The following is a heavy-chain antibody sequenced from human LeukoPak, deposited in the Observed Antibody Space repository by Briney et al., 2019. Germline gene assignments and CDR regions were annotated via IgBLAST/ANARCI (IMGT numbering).Heavy chain of an antibody. D-gene: IGHD3-16*01. Sequence: GGSLRLSCAASGFTFGSYAMTWLRQAPGKGLEWVSSISDSGGRTFYADSVKGRFTISRDNSKNTLYVQMNSLRAEDTAVYYCAKSQFGGVFDGFDIWGQGTMVTVSS. J-gene: IGHJ3*02. CDR1: GFTFGSYA. V-gene: IGHV3-23*01. CDR3: AKSQFGGVFDGFDI. CDR2: ISDSGGRT.